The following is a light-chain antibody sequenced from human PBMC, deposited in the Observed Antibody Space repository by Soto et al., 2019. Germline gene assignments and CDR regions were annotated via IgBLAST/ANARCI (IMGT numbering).Light chain of an antibody. Sequence: EIVMTQSPATLYVSPGERATISCRASQSVSSNLAWYEQKPGQAPRLLIFAASTRATGIPARFSGSGSGKEFNVNNSNLQSEDFALYYCQQYNNWPPSRTFGPGTKLEIK. CDR2: AAS. V-gene: IGKV3-15*01. CDR1: QSVSSN. CDR3: QQYNNWPPSRT. J-gene: IGKJ2*02.